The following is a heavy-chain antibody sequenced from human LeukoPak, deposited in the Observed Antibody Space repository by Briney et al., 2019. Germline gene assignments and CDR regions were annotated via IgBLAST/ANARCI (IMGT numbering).Heavy chain of an antibody. CDR3: ARRAFPTCYSL. V-gene: IGHV4-34*01. D-gene: IGHD2-15*01. CDR2: INHSGST. J-gene: IGHJ4*02. CDR1: GGSFSGYY. Sequence: SETLSLTCAVYGGSFSGYYWSWIRQPPGKGLEWIGEINHSGSTNYNPSLKSRVTISLDTSKNQFSLKLRSVTAADTAVYYCARRAFPTCYSLWSQGTLVTVSS.